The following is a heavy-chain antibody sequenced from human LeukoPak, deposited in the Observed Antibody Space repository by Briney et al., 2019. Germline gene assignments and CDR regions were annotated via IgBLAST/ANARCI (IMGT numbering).Heavy chain of an antibody. D-gene: IGHD3-3*01. J-gene: IGHJ3*02. CDR2: ISYDGSYM. V-gene: IGHV3-30*03. Sequence: GGSLRLSCAASGFTFTTYWMGWVRQAPGKGLEWVAVISYDGSYMSYAGSVKGRFTISRDNSKNTLYVQMNSLRAEDTAVYYCARGQHWRVESHAFDIWGQGTMVTVSS. CDR3: ARGQHWRVESHAFDI. CDR1: GFTFTTYW.